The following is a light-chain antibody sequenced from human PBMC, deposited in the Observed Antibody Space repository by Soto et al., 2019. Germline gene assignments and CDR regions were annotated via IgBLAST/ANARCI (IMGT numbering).Light chain of an antibody. CDR1: QSVSSSY. Sequence: EIVLTQSPGTLSLSPGERATLSCRASQSVSSSYLAWYQQKPGQDPRPLIYGASIRTTGIPDRFSGRGSGHDFTLTISRLEPEDVAVYYFLQYGSSPFTFGPGTKVDIK. V-gene: IGKV3-20*01. CDR3: LQYGSSPFT. CDR2: GAS. J-gene: IGKJ3*01.